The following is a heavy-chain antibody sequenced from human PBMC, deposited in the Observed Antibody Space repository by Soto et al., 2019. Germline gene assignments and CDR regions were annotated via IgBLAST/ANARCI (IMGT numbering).Heavy chain of an antibody. CDR2: IIPIFGTA. CDR1: GGTFSSYA. Sequence: ASVKVSCKASGGTFSSYAISWVRQAPGQGLEWMGGIIPIFGTANYAQKFQGRVTITADESTSTAYMELSSLRSEDTAVYYCARDYHDTSGYYTYYYYGMDVWGQGTTVTVSS. CDR3: ARDYHDTSGYYTYYYYGMDV. D-gene: IGHD3-22*01. V-gene: IGHV1-69*13. J-gene: IGHJ6*02.